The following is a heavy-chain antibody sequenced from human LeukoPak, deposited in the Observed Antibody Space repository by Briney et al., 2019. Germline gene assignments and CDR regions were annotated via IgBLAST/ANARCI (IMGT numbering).Heavy chain of an antibody. CDR2: INPNSGGT. V-gene: IGHV1-2*06. CDR1: GYTFTGYY. Sequence: ASVKVFCKASGYTFTGYYMHWARQAPGQGLEWMGRINPNSGGTNYAQKFQGRVTMTRDTSISTAYMELSRLRSDDTAVYYCARPDSSGWYVRDAFDIWGQGTMVTVSS. J-gene: IGHJ3*02. D-gene: IGHD6-19*01. CDR3: ARPDSSGWYVRDAFDI.